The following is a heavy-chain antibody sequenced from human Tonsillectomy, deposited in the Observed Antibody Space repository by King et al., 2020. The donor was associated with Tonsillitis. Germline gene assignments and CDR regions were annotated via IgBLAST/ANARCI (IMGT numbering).Heavy chain of an antibody. D-gene: IGHD1-26*01. V-gene: IGHV1-18*04. J-gene: IGHJ4*02. Sequence: VQLVESGGEVKKPGASVRVSCKASGYTFTSFAISWVRQAPGQGLEWLGWISPYYGHTNYVQKFQGRVTMTTDTSTSTAYMELRSLTSDDTAMYYCARDQGEYSGSYFDFWGQGTLVTDSS. CDR1: GYTFTSFA. CDR3: ARDQGEYSGSYFDF. CDR2: ISPYYGHT.